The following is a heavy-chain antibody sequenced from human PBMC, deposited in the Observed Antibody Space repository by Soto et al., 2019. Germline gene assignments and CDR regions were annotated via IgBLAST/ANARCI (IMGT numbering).Heavy chain of an antibody. Sequence: GGSLRLSCAASGFSFTNFAMSWVRQAPGKGLEWVAGIGASGDITWYADSVKGRLSISRDNSKNTLYLQLNSLRAEDTAVYYCAEGWGTLDYWGQGALVTVS. D-gene: IGHD7-27*01. CDR1: GFSFTNFA. J-gene: IGHJ4*02. V-gene: IGHV3-23*01. CDR2: IGASGDIT. CDR3: AEGWGTLDY.